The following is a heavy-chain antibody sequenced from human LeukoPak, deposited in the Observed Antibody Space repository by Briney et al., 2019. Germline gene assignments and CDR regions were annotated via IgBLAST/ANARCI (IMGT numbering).Heavy chain of an antibody. CDR1: GGSIGNEY. D-gene: IGHD2/OR15-2a*01. J-gene: IGHJ6*02. V-gene: IGHV4-59*08. Sequence: SETLSLTCSVSGGSIGNEYWSWIRQPPGKGLEWIGNIYYRGSTNYNPSLKSRVTISVDTSKNQFSLKLSSVTAADTAVYYCARRPLEGQYYGMDVWGQGTTVTVSS. CDR2: IYYRGST. CDR3: ARRPLEGQYYGMDV.